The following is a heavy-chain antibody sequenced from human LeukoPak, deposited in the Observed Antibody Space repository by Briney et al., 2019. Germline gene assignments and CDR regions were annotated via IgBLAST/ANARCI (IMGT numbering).Heavy chain of an antibody. V-gene: IGHV1-18*01. D-gene: IGHD4/OR15-4a*01. Sequence: ASVKVSRKASGYTFTSYGISWVRQAPAQGLEWMGWISAYNGNTNYAQKLHGRVTMTTDTSTNTPYMELRSLRSDDTAVYYCARRAGAYSHPYDYWGQGTLVTVSS. CDR1: GYTFTSYG. CDR2: ISAYNGNT. CDR3: ARRAGAYSHPYDY. J-gene: IGHJ4*02.